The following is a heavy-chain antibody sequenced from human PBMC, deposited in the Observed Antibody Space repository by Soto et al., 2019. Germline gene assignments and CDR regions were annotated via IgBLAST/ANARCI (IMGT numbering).Heavy chain of an antibody. CDR2: ISSSSSTI. V-gene: IGHV3-48*01. D-gene: IGHD1-26*01. Sequence: EVQLVESGGGLVQPGGSLRLSCAASGFTFSSYSMNWVRQAPGKGLEWVSYISSSSSTIYYSDSVKGRFTISRDNAKNSLYLQMISLRAEDTAVYYCAREEGLLNWFDPWGQGTLVTVSS. J-gene: IGHJ5*02. CDR1: GFTFSSYS. CDR3: AREEGLLNWFDP.